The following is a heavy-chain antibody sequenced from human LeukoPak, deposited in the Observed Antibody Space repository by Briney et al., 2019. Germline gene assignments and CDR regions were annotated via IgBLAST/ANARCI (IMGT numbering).Heavy chain of an antibody. V-gene: IGHV3-74*01. CDR2: INSDGGST. J-gene: IGHJ4*02. CDR1: GFTFSSYW. Sequence: GGSLRLSCAASGFTFSSYWMHWVRQAPGKGLVWVSRINSDGGSTTYADSVKGRFTISRDNAKNTLYLQMNSLRAEDTAVYYCASSVDYDHIWGRITDYWGQGTLVTVSS. D-gene: IGHD3-16*01. CDR3: ASSVDYDHIWGRITDY.